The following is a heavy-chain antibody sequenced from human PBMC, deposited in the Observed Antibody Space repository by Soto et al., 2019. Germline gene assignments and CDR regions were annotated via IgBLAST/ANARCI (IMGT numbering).Heavy chain of an antibody. CDR1: GGTFKNYP. CDR3: ARGPLVVLNYFES. CDR2: IFPLTDIP. Sequence: SVEVCCTASGGTFKNYPSNWVRQDTGQGLEWMGSIFPLTDIPDYAQNFQARLTISADKSASTAYMELSSLTSDDTAMYFCARGPLVVLNYFESWGQGTLVTVSS. J-gene: IGHJ4*02. V-gene: IGHV1-69*04.